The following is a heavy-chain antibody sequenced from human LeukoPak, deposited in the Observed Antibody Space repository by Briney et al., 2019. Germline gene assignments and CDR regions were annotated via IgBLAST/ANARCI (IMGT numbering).Heavy chain of an antibody. V-gene: IGHV1-69*05. Sequence: GSSVTVSCKASGGTFSSYAISWVRQAPGQGLEWMGRIIPIFGTANYAQKFQGRVPITTDESTSTAYMELSSLRSEDTAVYYCASDRFGELLLSVWYFDYWGQGTLVTVSS. CDR1: GGTFSSYA. J-gene: IGHJ4*02. CDR2: IIPIFGTA. CDR3: ASDRFGELLLSVWYFDY. D-gene: IGHD3-10*01.